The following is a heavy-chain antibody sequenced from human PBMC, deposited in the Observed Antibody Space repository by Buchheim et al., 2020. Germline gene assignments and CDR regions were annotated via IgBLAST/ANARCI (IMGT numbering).Heavy chain of an antibody. CDR2: ISYDGSNK. J-gene: IGHJ4*02. CDR3: ARDLRQIVVVITEGGGFDY. Sequence: QVQLVESGGGVVQPGRSLRLSCAASGFTFSSYAMHWVRQAPGKGLEWVAVISYDGSNKYYADSVKGRFTISRDNSKNTLYLQMNSLRAEDTAVYYCARDLRQIVVVITEGGGFDYWGQGTL. CDR1: GFTFSSYA. D-gene: IGHD3-22*01. V-gene: IGHV3-30-3*01.